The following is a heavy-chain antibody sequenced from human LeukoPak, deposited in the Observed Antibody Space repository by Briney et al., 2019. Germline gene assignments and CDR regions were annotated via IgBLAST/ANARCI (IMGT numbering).Heavy chain of an antibody. CDR1: AYSFTGYF. Sequence: ASVTVSCKTSAYSFTGYFFHWIQQAPGQGLEWMGWINANSGDTNYAQQFQGRLTMTRDRSISTVYMELSRLRTDDTAVYYCARDFSWGVDSWGQGTLVTVSS. CDR3: ARDFSWGVDS. V-gene: IGHV1-2*02. CDR2: INANSGDT. J-gene: IGHJ4*02. D-gene: IGHD3-10*01.